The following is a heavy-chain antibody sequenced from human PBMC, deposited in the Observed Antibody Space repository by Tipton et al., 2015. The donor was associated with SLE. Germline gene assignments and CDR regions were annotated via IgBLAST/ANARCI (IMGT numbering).Heavy chain of an antibody. CDR1: GDSITDGGYS. J-gene: IGHJ1*01. CDR2: IFHIGNT. Sequence: TLSLTCTVSGDSITDGGYSWNWVRQHPGAGLEWIGSIFHIGNTYYNPSLKSRVTISVDRSKNQFSLKLNSVTAADTAVYYCARDYKVTNPDQENFQYWGQGTLVTVSS. D-gene: IGHD4-17*01. V-gene: IGHV4-30-2*01. CDR3: ARDYKVTNPDQENFQY.